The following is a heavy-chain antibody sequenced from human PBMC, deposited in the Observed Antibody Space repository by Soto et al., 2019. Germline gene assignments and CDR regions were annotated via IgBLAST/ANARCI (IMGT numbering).Heavy chain of an antibody. CDR2: MYYSGSN. D-gene: IGHD6-13*01. V-gene: IGHV4-31*03. CDR3: ARVYRQAGYSSSRVFDY. Sequence: QVQLRESGPGLLKPSQTLSLTCTVSGGSINSGCYYWNWIRQHPGKGLEWIGYMYYSGSNYYNPFLRIRVIIQATPSGTHSSLSGGSVTAGAPAVYFCARVYRQAGYSSSRVFDYGGQGPRVNVSS. J-gene: IGHJ4*02. CDR1: GGSINSGCYY.